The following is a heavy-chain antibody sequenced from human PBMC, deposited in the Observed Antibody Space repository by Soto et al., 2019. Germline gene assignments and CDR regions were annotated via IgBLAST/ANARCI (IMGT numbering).Heavy chain of an antibody. V-gene: IGHV4-30-2*01. CDR3: ARGLAVRGSYGLDF. J-gene: IGHJ6*02. CDR2: VYHNGNT. Sequence: PSETLSLTCAVSGASISRGGSSCSWIQQTPGTGLELIGYVYHNGNTNYNPSLKGRVTRSVDKAQSQCSLSLNSVTAADTAVNYWARGLAVRGSYGLDFWGQGTTATFS. D-gene: IGHD3-10*01. CDR1: GASISRGGSS.